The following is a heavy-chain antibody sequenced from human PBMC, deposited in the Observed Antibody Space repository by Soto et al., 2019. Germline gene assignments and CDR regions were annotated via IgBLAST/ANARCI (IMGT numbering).Heavy chain of an antibody. V-gene: IGHV4-59*01. D-gene: IGHD6-19*01. CDR2: ISNSGSA. CDR1: GGSIETFY. Sequence: PXXTLSLACTVSGGSIETFYWRWILQPPGKGLEWIAYISNSGSANYNPSLESRVTVSVDTAKKEFSLKLNSVTAADTATYYCARILRDSQGWYHHDFWGQGTLVTVSS. J-gene: IGHJ4*02. CDR3: ARILRDSQGWYHHDF.